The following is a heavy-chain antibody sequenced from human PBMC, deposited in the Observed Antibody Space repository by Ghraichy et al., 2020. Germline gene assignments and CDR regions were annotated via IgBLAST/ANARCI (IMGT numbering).Heavy chain of an antibody. J-gene: IGHJ6*03. CDR2: TRNKANSYTT. Sequence: GGSLRLSCAASGFRFSDHYMDWVRQAPGKGLEWVGRTRNKANSYTTEYAASVKGRFTISRDDSKNSLYLQMNSLKTEDTAVYYCARAIGLENYLDVWCKGTTVTVSS. CDR1: GFRFSDHY. V-gene: IGHV3-72*01. D-gene: IGHD5-24*01. CDR3: ARAIGLENYLDV.